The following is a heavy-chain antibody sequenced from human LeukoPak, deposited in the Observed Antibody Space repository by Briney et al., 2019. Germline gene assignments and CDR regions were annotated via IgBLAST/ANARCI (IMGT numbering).Heavy chain of an antibody. CDR2: INCNSGDT. CDR1: GYTFTGYY. J-gene: IGHJ4*02. CDR3: ARDRGNHFDH. V-gene: IGHV1-2*02. D-gene: IGHD1-14*01. Sequence: ASVKVSCKASGYTFTGYYMHWVRQAPGQALEWMGWINCNSGDTNYAQKFQDRVTMTTDTSISTAYMELSRLRSDDTAVYFCARDRGNHFDHWGQGTPVTVSS.